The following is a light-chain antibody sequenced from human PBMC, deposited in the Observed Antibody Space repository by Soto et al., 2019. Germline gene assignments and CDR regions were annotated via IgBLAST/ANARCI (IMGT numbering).Light chain of an antibody. CDR2: GAS. J-gene: IGKJ1*01. Sequence: EIVMTQSPATLSVSPGERATLSCRASQSVSGNLAWYQQKPGQAPKLLIYGASTRATCIPARFSGSGSVTEFTLTISSLKSEDYAVYYCQHYNNSPPTFGQGTKEEIK. V-gene: IGKV3D-15*01. CDR3: QHYNNSPPT. CDR1: QSVSGN.